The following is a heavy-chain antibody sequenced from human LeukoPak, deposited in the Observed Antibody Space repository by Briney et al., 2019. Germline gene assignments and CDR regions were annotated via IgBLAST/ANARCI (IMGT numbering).Heavy chain of an antibody. V-gene: IGHV4-34*01. CDR1: GGSFSGYY. CDR2: INHSGST. J-gene: IGHJ4*02. Sequence: SETLSLTCAVYGGSFSGYYWSWIRQPAGKGLDWIGEINHSGSTNYNPSLKSRVTISVDTSKHQFSLNLSSATASDTALYYAATHRDIVLMLYATNQPFDYLGQGTLVTVSS. D-gene: IGHD2-8*01. CDR3: ATHRDIVLMLYATNQPFDY.